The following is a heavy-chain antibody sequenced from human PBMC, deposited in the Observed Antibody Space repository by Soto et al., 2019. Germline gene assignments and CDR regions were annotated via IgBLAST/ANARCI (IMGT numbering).Heavy chain of an antibody. J-gene: IGHJ4*02. V-gene: IGHV3-23*01. CDR3: ARDSLRDLLIPGFDY. CDR1: GFTSSSHA. D-gene: IGHD1-26*01. CDR2: ISGSGDST. Sequence: GGSLRLSCAASGFTSSSHAMGWVRQAPRKGLEWVSAISGSGDSTYDADSVKGRFTISRDNSKNTLYLQMNSLRAEDTAVYYCARDSLRDLLIPGFDYWGQGTLVTVSS.